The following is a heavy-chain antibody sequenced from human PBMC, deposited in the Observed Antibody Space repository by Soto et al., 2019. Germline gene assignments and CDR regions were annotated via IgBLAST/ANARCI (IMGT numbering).Heavy chain of an antibody. CDR3: ARDKDWAFDY. CDR1: GFTFSSYS. D-gene: IGHD3-9*01. V-gene: IGHV3-48*04. CDR2: IFATSTTI. J-gene: IGHJ4*02. Sequence: EVQLVESGGGLVQPGGSLRLSCVASGFTFSSYSMVWVRQAPGKGLEWISYIFATSTTIYYADSVKGRFTVSRDNTQNLLFLLMNSLRAEDTAIYYCARDKDWAFDYWGQGTLVTVSS.